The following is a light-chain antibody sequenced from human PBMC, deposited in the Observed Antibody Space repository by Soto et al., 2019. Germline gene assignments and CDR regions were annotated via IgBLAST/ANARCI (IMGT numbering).Light chain of an antibody. CDR1: SSNIGSNS. CDR2: GNS. CDR3: QSYDSSLSGYV. Sequence: QSVLTQPPSASGTPGQRVTISCSGSSSNIGSNSVNWYQQVPGTAPKLLIYGNSNRPSGVPDRFSGSKSGTSASLAITGLQAEDEADYYCQSYDSSLSGYVFGTGTKLTVL. J-gene: IGLJ1*01. V-gene: IGLV1-40*01.